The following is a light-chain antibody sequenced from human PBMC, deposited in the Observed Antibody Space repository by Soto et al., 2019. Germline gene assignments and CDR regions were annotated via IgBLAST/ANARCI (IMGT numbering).Light chain of an antibody. CDR2: SAS. V-gene: IGKV1-39*01. Sequence: IQMTQSPSSLSAYVVXXVTIXCRANQSIRSYLNWFQQKPRNAPKXXSDSASNLQRGGPSRFSGSGSGTDFTLTSSSLLPEDFATYYCQQSYSTPRTFGGGTKVEIK. CDR1: QSIRSY. J-gene: IGKJ4*01. CDR3: QQSYSTPRT.